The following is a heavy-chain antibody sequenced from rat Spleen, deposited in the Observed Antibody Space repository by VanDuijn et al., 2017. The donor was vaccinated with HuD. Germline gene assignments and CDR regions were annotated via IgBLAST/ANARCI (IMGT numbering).Heavy chain of an antibody. CDR1: GLSFSNYD. CDR2: ISTGGGDT. D-gene: IGHD1-12*02. J-gene: IGHJ3*01. V-gene: IGHV5-25*01. Sequence: EVQLVESGGGLVQPGRSMKLSCAASGLSFSNYDMAWVRQAPTKGLEWVATISTGGGDTYYRDSVRGRFTISRNNAKNTLYLQMDSLRSEDTATYYCTTSAGWGFAYWGQGTLVTVSS. CDR3: TTSAGWGFAY.